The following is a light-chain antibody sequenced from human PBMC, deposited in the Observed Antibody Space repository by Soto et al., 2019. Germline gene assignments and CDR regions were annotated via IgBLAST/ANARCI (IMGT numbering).Light chain of an antibody. Sequence: AIQMTQSPSSLSASVGDRVTITCRASQGIRNDLGWYQQKPGKAPNLLIYAASSLQSGVPSRFSGSGSGTDFTLTISSLQPEDFASYYCLQDYNYPRTFGQGTKVEIK. V-gene: IGKV1-6*01. CDR2: AAS. CDR1: QGIRND. J-gene: IGKJ1*01. CDR3: LQDYNYPRT.